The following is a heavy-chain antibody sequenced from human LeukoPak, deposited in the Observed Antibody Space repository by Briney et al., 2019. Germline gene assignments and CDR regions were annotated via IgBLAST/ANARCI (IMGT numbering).Heavy chain of an antibody. Sequence: ASVKVSCKASGYTFTSYTMHWLRQAPGQRLEWMGCINAGNDDTKYSQNFQGRVTISRDTSASTGYMELSSLRSGDTAVYYCARGGTFDPWGQGTLVIVSS. J-gene: IGHJ5*02. V-gene: IGHV1-3*01. CDR1: GYTFTSYT. CDR2: INAGNDDT. D-gene: IGHD1-14*01. CDR3: ARGGTFDP.